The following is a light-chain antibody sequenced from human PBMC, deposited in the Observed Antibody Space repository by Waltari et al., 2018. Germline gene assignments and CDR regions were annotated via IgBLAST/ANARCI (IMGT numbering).Light chain of an antibody. CDR2: WAS. J-gene: IGKJ4*01. Sequence: DIVMTQSPDSLPVSLGERATINCKSSRTLLYDTNKKNYLAWYQQKPGQPPKLLIAWASTRESAVPDRFSGSWSGTDFTLTISSLQAEDVALYYCQQYYSLLPTFGGGTKVEI. CDR3: QQYYSLLPT. CDR1: RTLLYDTNKKNY. V-gene: IGKV4-1*01.